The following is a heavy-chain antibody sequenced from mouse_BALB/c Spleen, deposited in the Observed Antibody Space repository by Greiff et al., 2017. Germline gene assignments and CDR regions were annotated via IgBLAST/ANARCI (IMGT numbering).Heavy chain of an antibody. J-gene: IGHJ3*01. CDR2: ISPGNGDI. D-gene: IGHD2-2*01. CDR1: GYSFTDYN. CDR3: KRSGYYGYVLAY. Sequence: QVQLKQSGPELVKPGASVKVSCKASGYSFTDYNMYWVKQKPEQGLEWIGYISPGNGDIKYNEKFKGKATLTADKSSSTAYMQLNSLTSEDSAVYFCKRSGYYGYVLAYWGQGTLVTVSA. V-gene: IGHV1S53*02.